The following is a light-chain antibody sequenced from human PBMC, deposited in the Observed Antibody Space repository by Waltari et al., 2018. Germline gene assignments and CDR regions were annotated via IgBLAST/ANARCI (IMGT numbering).Light chain of an antibody. V-gene: IGKV1D-12*01. J-gene: IGKJ3*01. CDR2: AAS. CDR3: QQANSFPFT. Sequence: DIVMTQSPSYVSASVGDRVTITCRASQDIHTWLAWYQQKPGKAPRLLISAASSLQSGVPSRFSGSGSGTDFTLTISSLQPEDFATYYCQQANSFPFTFGPGTKVDI. CDR1: QDIHTW.